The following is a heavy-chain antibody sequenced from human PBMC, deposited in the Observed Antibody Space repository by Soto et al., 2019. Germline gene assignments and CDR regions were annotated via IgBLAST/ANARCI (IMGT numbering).Heavy chain of an antibody. J-gene: IGHJ4*02. CDR1: GYTFTSYG. CDR2: ISAYNGNT. CDR3: ARDLGQLWFGELYFPGDY. Sequence: QVQLVQSGAEVKKPGASVKVSCKASGYTFTSYGISWVRQAPGQGLKWMGWISAYNGNTNYAQKLQGRVTMTTDTSTSTAYMELRSLRSDDTAVYYCARDLGQLWFGELYFPGDYWGQGTLVTVSS. V-gene: IGHV1-18*01. D-gene: IGHD3-10*01.